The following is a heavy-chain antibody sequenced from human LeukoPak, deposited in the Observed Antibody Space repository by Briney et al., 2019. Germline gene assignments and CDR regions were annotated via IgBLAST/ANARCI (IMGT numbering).Heavy chain of an antibody. V-gene: IGHV3-48*03. CDR1: GFTFSSYE. J-gene: IGHJ4*02. D-gene: IGHD3-22*01. CDR2: ISSSGSTI. Sequence: GGSLSLSCAASGFTFSSYEMNWVRQAPGKGLEWVSYISSSGSTIYYADSVKGRFTISRDNAKNSLYLQMNSLRAEDTAVYYCAKDYYDSSGYYPDYWGQGTLVTVSS. CDR3: AKDYYDSSGYYPDY.